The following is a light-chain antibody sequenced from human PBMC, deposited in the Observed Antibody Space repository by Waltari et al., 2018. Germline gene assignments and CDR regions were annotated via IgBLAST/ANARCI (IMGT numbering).Light chain of an antibody. CDR1: SSNIGSNY. CDR3: AAWDDSLSGPWV. Sequence: QSVLTQPPSASETPGQRVTIPCSGSSSNIGSNYVYWYQQLPETAPKLLIYRNNQRPSGVPDRFSGSKSGTSASLAISGLRSDDEADYYCAAWDDSLSGPWVFGGGTKLTVL. V-gene: IGLV1-47*01. CDR2: RNN. J-gene: IGLJ3*02.